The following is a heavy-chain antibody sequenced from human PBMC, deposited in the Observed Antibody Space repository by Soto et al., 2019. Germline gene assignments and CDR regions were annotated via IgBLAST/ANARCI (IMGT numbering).Heavy chain of an antibody. CDR3: AKPLLAREAINYYFDY. CDR2: ISESGDRT. V-gene: IGHV3-23*01. J-gene: IGHJ4*02. D-gene: IGHD1-20*01. Sequence: SLRLSCAASGVTFSTYAMSWVRQAPGKGLEFVSSISESGDRTFYADSVKGRFTISRDNSKSTLYLQMNSLRDEDTAVYYCAKPLLAREAINYYFDYWGLGTLVTVSS. CDR1: GVTFSTYA.